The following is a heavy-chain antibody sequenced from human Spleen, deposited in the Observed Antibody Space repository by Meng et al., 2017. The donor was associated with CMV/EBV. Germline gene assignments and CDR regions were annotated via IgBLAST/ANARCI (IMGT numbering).Heavy chain of an antibody. CDR1: GDSMSDYY. Sequence: QLQLQESGPGLVKPSETLSLTCSVSGDSMSDYYWSWIRQPAGKGLEWIGRIYTDGSINYNPSLKSRVTMSLDTSKNQFFLNLSSVTAADTAVYHCARGYSSGKTDYWGQGTLVTVSS. CDR2: IYTDGSI. J-gene: IGHJ4*02. V-gene: IGHV4-4*07. CDR3: ARGYSSGKTDY. D-gene: IGHD6-19*01.